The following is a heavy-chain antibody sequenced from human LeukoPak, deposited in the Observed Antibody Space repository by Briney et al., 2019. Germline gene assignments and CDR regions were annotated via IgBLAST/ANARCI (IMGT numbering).Heavy chain of an antibody. D-gene: IGHD3-16*01. V-gene: IGHV4-39*01. CDR3: ARHGGTGDSNWYFDL. J-gene: IGHJ2*01. CDR2: IYYSGST. CDR1: GGSISSSTYY. Sequence: SETLSLTCTVSGGSISSSTYYWGWIRQPPGKGLEWIGSIYYSGSTYYNPSLKSRVTISVDTSKNQFSLELSSVTAADTAVYYCARHGGTGDSNWYFDLWGRGTLVTVSS.